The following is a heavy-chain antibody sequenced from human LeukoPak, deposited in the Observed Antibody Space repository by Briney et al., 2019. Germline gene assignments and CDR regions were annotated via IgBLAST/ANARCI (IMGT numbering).Heavy chain of an antibody. CDR1: GFAFSSYS. CDR2: ISSSSSTI. Sequence: GGSLRLSCAASGFAFSSYSMNWVRQAPGKGLEWVSYISSSSSTIYYADSVKGRFPISRDNAKNSLYLQMNSLRDEDTAVYYCARDLGSSGYHDAFDIWGQGTMVTVSS. D-gene: IGHD3-22*01. CDR3: ARDLGSSGYHDAFDI. J-gene: IGHJ3*02. V-gene: IGHV3-48*02.